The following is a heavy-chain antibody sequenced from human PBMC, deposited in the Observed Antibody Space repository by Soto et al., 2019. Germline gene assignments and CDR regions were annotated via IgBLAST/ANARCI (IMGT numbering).Heavy chain of an antibody. CDR1: GYTFTSYY. CDR2: INPSGGST. Sequence: ASVKVSCKASGYTFTSYYMHWVRQAPGQGLEWMGIINPSGGSTSYAQKFQGRVTMTRDTSTSTVYMELSSLRSEDTAVYYCARTYCSSTSCSSNFDYWGQGTLVTVSS. V-gene: IGHV1-46*01. CDR3: ARTYCSSTSCSSNFDY. D-gene: IGHD2-2*01. J-gene: IGHJ4*02.